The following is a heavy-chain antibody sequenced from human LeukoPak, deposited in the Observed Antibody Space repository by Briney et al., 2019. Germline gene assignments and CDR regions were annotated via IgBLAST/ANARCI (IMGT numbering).Heavy chain of an antibody. CDR1: GGSISSGGYY. V-gene: IGHV4-31*03. CDR2: IYYSGST. Sequence: SETLSLTCTVSGGSISSGGYYWSWIRQHPGKGLEWIGYIYYSGSTYYNPSLKSRVTMSVDTSKNQFSLKLSSVTAADTAVYYCARGGGPAAIARKNAFDIWGQGTMVTVSS. CDR3: ARGGGPAAIARKNAFDI. J-gene: IGHJ3*02. D-gene: IGHD2-2*01.